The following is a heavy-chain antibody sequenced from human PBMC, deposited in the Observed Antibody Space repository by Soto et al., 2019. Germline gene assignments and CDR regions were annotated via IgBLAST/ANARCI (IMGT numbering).Heavy chain of an antibody. CDR1: RYTFTSYA. V-gene: IGHV1-3*01. J-gene: IGHJ1*01. CDR3: ARDPGYSYGYN. CDR2: INAGNGNT. Sequence: ASVKVSCKASRYTFTSYAMHWVRQAPGQRLEWMGWINAGNGNTKYSQKFQGRVTITRDTSATTAYMELSSLRSEDTAVYYCARDPGYSYGYNWGQGTLVTVSS. D-gene: IGHD5-18*01.